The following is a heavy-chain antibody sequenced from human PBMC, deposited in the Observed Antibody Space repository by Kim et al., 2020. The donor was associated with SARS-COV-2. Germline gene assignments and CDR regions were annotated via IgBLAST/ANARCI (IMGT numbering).Heavy chain of an antibody. CDR1: GGSISRSSYY. D-gene: IGHD3-22*01. J-gene: IGHJ6*02. Sequence: SETLSLTCTVSGGSISRSSYYWGWIRQPPGKGLEWVGSIYESGSTYYNPSLKSRVTIFVDMSKNQFSLKLSSVTAADTAVYYCARYYYDSSGYGGMDVWGQGTTVTVSS. CDR2: IYESGST. V-gene: IGHV4-39*01. CDR3: ARYYYDSSGYGGMDV.